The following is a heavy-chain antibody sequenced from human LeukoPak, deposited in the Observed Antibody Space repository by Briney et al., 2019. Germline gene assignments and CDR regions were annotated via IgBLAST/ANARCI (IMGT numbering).Heavy chain of an antibody. CDR1: GFTFSTYA. CDR3: VRSSASSGPYCFDP. CDR2: ISSDGDST. Sequence: PWGSLRLSCSASGFTFSTYAMHWVRQAPGKGLEYVSAISSDGDSTYYAASVKGRFTISRDNSKNPLYLQMSSLRTEDTAVYYCVRSSASSGPYCFDPGGRGTLIT. V-gene: IGHV3-64D*09. J-gene: IGHJ5*02. D-gene: IGHD3-10*01.